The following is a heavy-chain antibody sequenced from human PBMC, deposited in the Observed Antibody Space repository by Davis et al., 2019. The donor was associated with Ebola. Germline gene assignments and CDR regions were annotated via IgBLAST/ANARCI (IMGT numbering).Heavy chain of an antibody. CDR1: GFTFDDYA. CDR2: ISWNSGNI. J-gene: IGHJ6*02. CDR3: ARSQDYYYGMDV. V-gene: IGHV3-9*01. D-gene: IGHD6-19*01. Sequence: GGSLRLSCAASGFTFDDYAMHWVRQAPGKGLEWVSGISWNSGNIGYADSVKGRFTISRDNAKNMLYLQMNSLRVEDTAVYYCARSQDYYYGMDVWGPGTTVTVSS.